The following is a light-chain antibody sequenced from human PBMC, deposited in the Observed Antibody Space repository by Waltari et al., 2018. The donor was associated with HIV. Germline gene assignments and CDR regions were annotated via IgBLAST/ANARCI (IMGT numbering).Light chain of an antibody. CDR1: TSNIGRNF. CDR2: GQG. V-gene: IGLV1-47*01. Sequence: QSVLTQPPSTSGTPGQPVTISCSGSTSNIGRNFVYWYQQLTGPARTLLNYGQGQRPSGVPARFSVAKSGTSASLAIGGLLSEDEAEYYGATWDDSLSGILFGGVTKLTVL. CDR3: ATWDDSLSGIL. J-gene: IGLJ3*02.